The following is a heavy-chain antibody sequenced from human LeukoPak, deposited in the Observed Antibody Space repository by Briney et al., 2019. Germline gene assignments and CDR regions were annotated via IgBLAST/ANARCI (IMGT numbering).Heavy chain of an antibody. CDR1: GDSVSSNSAA. J-gene: IGHJ5*02. D-gene: IGHD2-2*01. V-gene: IGHV6-1*01. CDR2: TYYRSKWYN. Sequence: SQTLSLTCAISGDSVSSNSAAWNWIRQSPSRGLEWLGRTYYRSKWYNDYAVSVKSRITINPDTSKNQFSLQLNSVTPEDTAVYYCARARTSCSSTSCYFGWFDPWGQGTLVTVSS. CDR3: ARARTSCSSTSCYFGWFDP.